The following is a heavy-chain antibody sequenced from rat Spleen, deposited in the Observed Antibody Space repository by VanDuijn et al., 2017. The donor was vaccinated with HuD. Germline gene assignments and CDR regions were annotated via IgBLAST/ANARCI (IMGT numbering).Heavy chain of an antibody. CDR3: ARAFHYVGSGYVMDV. V-gene: IGHV2-43*01. D-gene: IGHD3-7*01. CDR1: GFSLTTYH. CDR2: MWTGGDT. J-gene: IGHJ4*01. Sequence: QVQLKESGPGLVQPSQTLSLTCAVSGFSLTTYHVSWVRPSPGKGLEWMGIMWTGGDTAYNSLLKSRLNISRDTSKSQVFLKVNSLQTEDTATYYCARAFHYVGSGYVMDVWGQGASVTVSS.